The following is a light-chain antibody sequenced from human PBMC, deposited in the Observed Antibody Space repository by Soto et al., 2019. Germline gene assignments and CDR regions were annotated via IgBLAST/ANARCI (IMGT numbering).Light chain of an antibody. Sequence: EIVMTHSPATLSVSPGERATLSCRASQSLSSNLAWYQQKPGQAPRLLIYGASTRATAIPARFSGSGSGTEFTLTISSLQSEDFAVYYCQQYNNWRYTFGGGTKVEIK. CDR2: GAS. J-gene: IGKJ4*01. V-gene: IGKV3-15*01. CDR3: QQYNNWRYT. CDR1: QSLSSN.